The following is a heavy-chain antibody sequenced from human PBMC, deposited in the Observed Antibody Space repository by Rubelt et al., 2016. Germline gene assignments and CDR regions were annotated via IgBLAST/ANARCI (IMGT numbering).Heavy chain of an antibody. CDR3: AREYNYGYSSSVYHFDY. V-gene: IGHV3-20*04. D-gene: IGHD3-10*01. CDR2: INWNGASP. Sequence: EVQLLESGGGLVQPGGSLRLSCAASGFTFNDYGMTWVRQVPGKGLEWVAGINWNGASPGHGDSVKGRFTVSRDNTKNSLYLQMDSLRAEDPAVYYCAREYNYGYSSSVYHFDYWGQGTLVTVSS. J-gene: IGHJ4*02. CDR1: GFTFNDYG.